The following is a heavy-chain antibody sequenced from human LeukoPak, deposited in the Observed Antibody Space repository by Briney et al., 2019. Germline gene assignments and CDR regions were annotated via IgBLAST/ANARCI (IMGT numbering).Heavy chain of an antibody. V-gene: IGHV4-61*08. CDR1: GGSISSGGYY. CDR3: AVLEMATMAGNY. Sequence: SETLPLTCTVSGGSISSGGYYWSWIRQHPGKGLEWIGYIYYSGSTNYNPSLKSRVTISVDTSKNQFSLKLSSVTAADTAVYYCAVLEMATMAGNYWGQGTLVTVSS. D-gene: IGHD5-24*01. CDR2: IYYSGST. J-gene: IGHJ4*02.